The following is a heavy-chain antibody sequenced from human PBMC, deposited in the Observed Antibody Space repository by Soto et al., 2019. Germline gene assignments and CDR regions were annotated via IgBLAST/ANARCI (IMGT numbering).Heavy chain of an antibody. Sequence: QVQLQESGPGLVKPSETLSLTCTVSGGSISSYYWSWIRQPPGKGLEWIGYIYYSGSTNYNPSLKSRVTISVDTSKNQFSLKLSSVTAADTAVYYCARFVDRSNWFDPWGQGTLVTVSS. D-gene: IGHD2-15*01. CDR2: IYYSGST. CDR3: ARFVDRSNWFDP. CDR1: GGSISSYY. V-gene: IGHV4-59*01. J-gene: IGHJ5*02.